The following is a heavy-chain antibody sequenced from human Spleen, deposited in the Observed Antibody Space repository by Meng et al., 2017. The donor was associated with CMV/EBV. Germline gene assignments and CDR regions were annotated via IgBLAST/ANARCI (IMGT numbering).Heavy chain of an antibody. CDR3: ARLGTALLPGDYFDY. J-gene: IGHJ4*02. Sequence: SETLSLTCTVSGASVSSGSYYWSWIRQPPGKGLEWIGYIYYSGSTNYNPSLKSRVTISVDTSKNQFSLKLSSVTAADTAVYYCARLGTALLPGDYFDYWGQGTLVTVSS. V-gene: IGHV4-61*01. CDR1: GASVSSGSYY. D-gene: IGHD2-15*01. CDR2: IYYSGST.